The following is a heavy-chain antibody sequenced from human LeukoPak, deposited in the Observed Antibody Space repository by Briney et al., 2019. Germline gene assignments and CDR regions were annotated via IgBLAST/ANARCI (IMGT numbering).Heavy chain of an antibody. CDR3: VRGTSRDYGYGGDDPY. J-gene: IGHJ4*02. Sequence: PGGSLRLFCAVSGFTFSTYWTHWVRQAPGKGLVWVSRISRDGTSRTYADSVMGRFTISRDSARNTLYLQMDSLRAEDTAVYYCVRGTSRDYGYGGDDPYWGQGTLVIVSS. V-gene: IGHV3-74*01. CDR1: GFTFSTYW. CDR2: ISRDGTSR. D-gene: IGHD2-21*02.